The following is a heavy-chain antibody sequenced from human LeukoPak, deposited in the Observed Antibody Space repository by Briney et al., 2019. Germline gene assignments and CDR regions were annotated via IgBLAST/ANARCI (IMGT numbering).Heavy chain of an antibody. D-gene: IGHD3-10*01. CDR3: ARDLQSHGDLFFYDYFMDV. CDR1: SYTFTTFG. CDR2: ISGHNGDT. V-gene: IGHV1-18*01. Sequence: ASVKVSCKASSYTFTTFGISWVRQAPGQGLEWMGWISGHNGDTMYAQKFQDRVTLTTDTSTTTAYMELRSLKSDDTAVYFCARDLQSHGDLFFYDYFMDVWGKGTTVIISS. J-gene: IGHJ6*03.